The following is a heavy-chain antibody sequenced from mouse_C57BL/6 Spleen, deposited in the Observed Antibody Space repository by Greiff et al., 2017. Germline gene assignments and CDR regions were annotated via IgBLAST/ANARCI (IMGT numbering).Heavy chain of an antibody. CDR3: ARGTMGRYWYFDV. V-gene: IGHV3-6*01. D-gene: IGHD1-1*02. Sequence: EVQLQESGPGLVKPSQSLSLTCSVTGYSITSGYYWNWIRQFPGNKLEWMGYISYDGSNNYNPSLKNRISITRDTSKNQFFLKLNSVTTEDTATYYCARGTMGRYWYFDVWGTGTTVTVSS. CDR2: ISYDGSN. CDR1: GYSITSGYY. J-gene: IGHJ1*03.